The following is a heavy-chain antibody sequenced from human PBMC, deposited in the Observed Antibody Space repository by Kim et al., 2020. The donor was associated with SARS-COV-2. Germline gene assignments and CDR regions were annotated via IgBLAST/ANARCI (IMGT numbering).Heavy chain of an antibody. J-gene: IGHJ2*01. CDR1: GGSFTDFA. V-gene: IGHV1-69*13. D-gene: IGHD3-10*01. Sequence: SVKVSCKSSGGSFTDFAFTWVRQTPGRGLEWMGGITPLFGGPTDYAQRFHDRLTITADATTNTVYMDLSSLTSTNTAVYYFARATAVPTAYYYFD. CDR3: ARATAVPTAYYYFD. CDR2: ITPLFGGPT.